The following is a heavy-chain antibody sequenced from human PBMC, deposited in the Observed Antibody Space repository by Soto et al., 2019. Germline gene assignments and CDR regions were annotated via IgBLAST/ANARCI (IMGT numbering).Heavy chain of an antibody. D-gene: IGHD6-19*01. Sequence: TMSPTCTGSVDSISRSRYHWRSTRQPPATGLEWIGSIHYSGRPHYNPPLKRRVTLSVDTSKNQFSLKLSSVTAADTAVYYCARRRIAVAGNDPFFDYGGQG. CDR1: VDSISRSRYH. CDR2: IHYSGRP. CDR3: ARRRIAVAGNDPFFDY. J-gene: IGHJ4*02. V-gene: IGHV4-39*01.